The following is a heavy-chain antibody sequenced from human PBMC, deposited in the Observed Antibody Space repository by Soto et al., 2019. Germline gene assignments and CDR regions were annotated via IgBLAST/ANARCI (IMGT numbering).Heavy chain of an antibody. D-gene: IGHD3-22*01. J-gene: IGHJ5*01. CDR2: IYYSGST. Sequence: QVQLQESGPGLVKPSETLSLTCTVSGGSLTSYYWAWLRQPPGKGLEWIGYIYYSGSTSYNPSINSRVTISVDSSNNQFSLNLSSVSAADTAVYYCARLGGYYQSLDSWGQGTLVTVSS. V-gene: IGHV4-59*08. CDR3: ARLGGYYQSLDS. CDR1: GGSLTSYY.